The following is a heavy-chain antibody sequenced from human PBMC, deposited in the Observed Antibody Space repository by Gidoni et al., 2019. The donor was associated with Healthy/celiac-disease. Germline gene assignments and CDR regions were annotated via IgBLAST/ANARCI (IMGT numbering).Heavy chain of an antibody. V-gene: IGHV4-34*01. J-gene: IGHJ4*02. D-gene: IGHD3-16*01. CDR1: GGSFSGYY. Sequence: QVQLQQWGAGLLKPSETLSLTCAVYGGSFSGYYWSWIRQPPGKGLEWIGEINHSGSTNYNPSLKSRVTISVDTSKNQFSLKLSSVTAADTAVYYCARRLFRGVILHFDYWGQGTLVTVSS. CDR2: INHSGST. CDR3: ARRLFRGVILHFDY.